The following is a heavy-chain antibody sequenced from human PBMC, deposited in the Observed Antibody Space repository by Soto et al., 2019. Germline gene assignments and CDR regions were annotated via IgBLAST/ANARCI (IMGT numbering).Heavy chain of an antibody. CDR3: AKDPAYYDSSGSNTISDY. CDR2: ISGSGGST. CDR1: GFTFSSYA. Sequence: GGSLRLSCAASGFTFSSYAMSWVRQAPGKGLEWVSAISGSGGSTYYADSVKGRFTISRDNSKNTLYLQMNSLRAEDTAVYYCAKDPAYYDSSGSNTISDYWGQGTLVTVSS. V-gene: IGHV3-23*01. J-gene: IGHJ4*02. D-gene: IGHD3-22*01.